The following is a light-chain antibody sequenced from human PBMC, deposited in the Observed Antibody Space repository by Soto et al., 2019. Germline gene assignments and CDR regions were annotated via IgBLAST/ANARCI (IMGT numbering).Light chain of an antibody. J-gene: IGKJ2*01. Sequence: DIQKTQSPSSLSASVGDRVTITCRASQRISNFLNWYQQKPGKAPNLLIYAASRLQSGVPSRFSGSGSGTDFTLTISTLQPEDFATYYCQQSYSTPYTFGQETKLEIK. CDR2: AAS. CDR1: QRISNF. V-gene: IGKV1-39*01. CDR3: QQSYSTPYT.